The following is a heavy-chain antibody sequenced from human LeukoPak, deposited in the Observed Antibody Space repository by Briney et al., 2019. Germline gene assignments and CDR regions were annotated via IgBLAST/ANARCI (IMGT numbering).Heavy chain of an antibody. D-gene: IGHD4-11*01. J-gene: IGHJ4*02. CDR2: IYYSGST. V-gene: IGHV4-39*01. CDR3: ARQPVTHFDY. CDR1: GGSISSSSYY. Sequence: SPSETLSLTCTVSGGSISSSSYYWGWIRQPPGKGLEWIGSIYYSGSTYYNPSLKSRVTISVDTSKNQFSLKLSSVTAADPAVYYCARQPVTHFDYWGQGTLVTVSS.